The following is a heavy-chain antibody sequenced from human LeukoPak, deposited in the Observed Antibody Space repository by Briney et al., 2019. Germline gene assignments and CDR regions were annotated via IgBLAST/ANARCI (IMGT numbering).Heavy chain of an antibody. J-gene: IGHJ5*02. V-gene: IGHV4-39*01. Sequence: SETLSLTCTVSGGSINSSSYYWGWIRQPPGKGLEWIGSIYYSGNSYYNPSLKRRVSILVDTSKNQFSLRLSSVTAADTAVYYCASHTKYDDYVRWFDPWGQGTLVTVSS. CDR2: IYYSGNS. CDR1: GGSINSSSYY. D-gene: IGHD4-17*01. CDR3: ASHTKYDDYVRWFDP.